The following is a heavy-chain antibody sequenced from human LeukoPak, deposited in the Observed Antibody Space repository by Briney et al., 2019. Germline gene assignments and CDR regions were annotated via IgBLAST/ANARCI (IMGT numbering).Heavy chain of an antibody. CDR2: IYTSGST. CDR3: ARDRVRGNDAFDI. Sequence: SETLSLTCTVSGGSISIYYWSWIRQPAGKGLEWIGRIYTSGSTNYNPSLKSRVTMSVDTSKNQFSLKLSSVTAADAAVYYCARDRVRGNDAFDIWGQGTMVTVSS. D-gene: IGHD3-10*01. V-gene: IGHV4-4*07. J-gene: IGHJ3*02. CDR1: GGSISIYY.